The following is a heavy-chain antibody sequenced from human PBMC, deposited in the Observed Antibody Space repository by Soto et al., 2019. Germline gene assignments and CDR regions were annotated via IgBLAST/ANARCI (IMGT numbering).Heavy chain of an antibody. Sequence: PSETLSLTCAVSGGSISSSGYSWSWSRHPPGKGLEWIGYIYHSGSTYYNPSLKSRVTISVDTSKNQFSLKLSSVTAADTAVYYCARYGSGSSVWFDPWGQGTLVTVSS. CDR1: GGSISSSGYS. CDR2: IYHSGST. V-gene: IGHV4-30-2*02. D-gene: IGHD3-10*01. CDR3: ARYGSGSSVWFDP. J-gene: IGHJ5*02.